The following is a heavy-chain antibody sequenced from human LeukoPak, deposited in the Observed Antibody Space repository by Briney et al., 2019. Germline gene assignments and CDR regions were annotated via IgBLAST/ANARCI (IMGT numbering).Heavy chain of an antibody. CDR3: ARVPPNDFWSGLYWFDP. Sequence: SVKVSCKASGGTFSSYAISWVRQAPGQGLEWMGRIIPIFGTANYAQKFQGRVTITTDESTSTAYMELSSLRSEDTAVYYCARVPPNDFWSGLYWFDPWGQGTLVTVSS. V-gene: IGHV1-69*05. CDR1: GGTFSSYA. D-gene: IGHD3-3*01. J-gene: IGHJ5*02. CDR2: IIPIFGTA.